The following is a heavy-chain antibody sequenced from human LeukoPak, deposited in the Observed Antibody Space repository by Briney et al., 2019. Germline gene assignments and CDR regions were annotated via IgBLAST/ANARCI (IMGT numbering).Heavy chain of an antibody. D-gene: IGHD2-2*01. V-gene: IGHV3-23*01. CDR2: ISGSGGST. CDR1: GFTFSSYA. CDR3: AKGYCSSTSCYFHYYGMDV. Sequence: QPGGSLRLSCAASGFTFSSYAMTWVRQAPGKGLEWVSAISGSGGSTYYADSVKGRFTISRDNSKNTLYLQMNSLRAEDTAVYYCAKGYCSSTSCYFHYYGMDVWGQGTTVTVSS. J-gene: IGHJ6*02.